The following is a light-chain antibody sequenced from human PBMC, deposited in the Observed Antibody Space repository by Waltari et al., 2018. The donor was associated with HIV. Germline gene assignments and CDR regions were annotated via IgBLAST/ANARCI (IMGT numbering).Light chain of an antibody. Sequence: DIQMTQAPSSLSASVGDGVTISCQASQDIKKTLNWFQQKPGSAPKLLIYDASNLETGGPSRFSGSGAGTHYTVTINSLQPEDVATYFCQQYDSLPYTFGQGTKLEIK. J-gene: IGKJ2*01. CDR3: QQYDSLPYT. V-gene: IGKV1-33*01. CDR2: DAS. CDR1: QDIKKT.